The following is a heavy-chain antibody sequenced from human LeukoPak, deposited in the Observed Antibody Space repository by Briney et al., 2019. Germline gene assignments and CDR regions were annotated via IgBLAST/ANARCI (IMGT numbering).Heavy chain of an antibody. CDR2: ISISGSGT. J-gene: IGHJ4*02. CDR1: GFTFSSYA. V-gene: IGHV3-23*01. Sequence: GGSLRLSCAASGFTFSSYAMTWVRQAPGKGLEWVSAISISGSGTSYADSVKGRFTISRDNSKNTLYLQMISLRADDTATYYCVTVAANRVYWGQGTLVTVSS. CDR3: VTVAANRVY. D-gene: IGHD6-19*01.